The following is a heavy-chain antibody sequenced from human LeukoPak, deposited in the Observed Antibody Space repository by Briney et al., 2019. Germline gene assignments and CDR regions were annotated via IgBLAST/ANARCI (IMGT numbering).Heavy chain of an antibody. CDR2: ISYDGSNK. CDR3: AKDGSWNYVVDRNYYMDV. J-gene: IGHJ6*03. Sequence: PGGSLRLSCAASGFTFSSYGMHWVRQAPGKGLEWVAVISYDGSNKYYADSVKGRFTISRDNSKNTLYLQMNSLRAEDTAVYYCAKDGSWNYVVDRNYYMDVWGKGTTVTVSS. D-gene: IGHD1-7*01. V-gene: IGHV3-30*18. CDR1: GFTFSSYG.